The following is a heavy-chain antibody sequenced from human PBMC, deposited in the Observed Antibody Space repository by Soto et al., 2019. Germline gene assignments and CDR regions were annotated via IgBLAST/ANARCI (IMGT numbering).Heavy chain of an antibody. D-gene: IGHD1-20*01. V-gene: IGHV3-7*01. Sequence: EVQLVESGGGLVQPGGSLRLSCAASEFTFDKYYMTWVRQAQGKGPEWVANIKPDGSEQYYVDSVKGRFTISRDNANNSLYPQMNSLRAEDTAVYCCARGNWNYYYGFDVWGQGTTVTVSS. CDR3: ARGNWNYYYGFDV. J-gene: IGHJ6*02. CDR1: EFTFDKYY. CDR2: IKPDGSEQ.